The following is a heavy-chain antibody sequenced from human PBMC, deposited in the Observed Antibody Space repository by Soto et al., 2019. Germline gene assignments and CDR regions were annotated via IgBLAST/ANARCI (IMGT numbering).Heavy chain of an antibody. Sequence: SVTLSLTCAVYGVSFSGYYWSWLRQPPGKGLEWIGEINHSGSTNYNPSLKSRVTISVDTSKNQFSLRLSSVTAADTAVYYCARGRRTTVTIDYWGQGTLVTVSS. CDR2: INHSGST. V-gene: IGHV4-34*01. CDR1: GVSFSGYY. CDR3: ARGRRTTVTIDY. J-gene: IGHJ4*02. D-gene: IGHD4-17*01.